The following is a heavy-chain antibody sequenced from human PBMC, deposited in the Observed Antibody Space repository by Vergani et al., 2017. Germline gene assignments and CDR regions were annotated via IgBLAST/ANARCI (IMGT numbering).Heavy chain of an antibody. J-gene: IGHJ6*03. CDR2: SNHSGST. Sequence: QVQLQQWGAGLLKPSETLSLTCAVYGGYFSGYYWSWIRQPPGKGREWIGESNHSGSTNYNPSLKSRVTISVDTSKNQFSLTLSSVTAADTAVYYCARGRPAARPHYYYYYMDVWGKGTTVTVSS. CDR1: GGYFSGYY. CDR3: ARGRPAARPHYYYYYMDV. V-gene: IGHV4-34*01. D-gene: IGHD6-6*01.